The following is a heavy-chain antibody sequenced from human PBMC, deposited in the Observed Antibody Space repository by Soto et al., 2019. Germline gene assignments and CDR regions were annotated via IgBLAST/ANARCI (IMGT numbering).Heavy chain of an antibody. J-gene: IGHJ4*02. D-gene: IGHD6-19*01. CDR1: GFTFSTYA. V-gene: IGHV3-23*01. CDR3: VKERSSGWSFDY. Sequence: EVQLLESGGGLVQPGGSLRLSCAASGFTFSTYAMNWVRQAPGKGLEWVSGISGSGDSTYYADSVKGRFTVSRDNSMNTLYLQMNSLRAEDTAVFYCVKERSSGWSFDYWGQGTLLTVSS. CDR2: ISGSGDST.